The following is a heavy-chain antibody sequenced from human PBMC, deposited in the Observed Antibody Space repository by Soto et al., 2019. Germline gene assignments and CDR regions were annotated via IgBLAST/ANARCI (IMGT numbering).Heavy chain of an antibody. V-gene: IGHV1-2*02. Sequence: GASVKVSCKASGYTFTGYYMHWVRQAPGQGLEWMGWINPNSGGTNYAQKFQGRVTMTRDTSISTAYMELSRLRSDDTAVYYCARDRVQLERDGFDPWGQGTLVTVSS. J-gene: IGHJ5*02. CDR1: GYTFTGYY. CDR2: INPNSGGT. CDR3: ARDRVQLERDGFDP. D-gene: IGHD1-1*01.